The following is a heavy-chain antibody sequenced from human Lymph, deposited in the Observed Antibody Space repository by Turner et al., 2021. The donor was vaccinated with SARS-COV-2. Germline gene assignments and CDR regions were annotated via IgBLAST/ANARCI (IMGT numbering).Heavy chain of an antibody. CDR2: INHSGIS. D-gene: IGHD2-21*01. CDR3: ARLNPPEVGGGDWFDP. V-gene: IGHV4-34*01. J-gene: IGHJ5*02. Sequence: QVQLQQWGAGLLKPSETLSLTCADYGGSFSGYYWSWFRQPPGKELEWVGEINHSGISNYNASLRSRVNISVDTSKKQFSLKLSSVTAADTAMYYCARLNPPEVGGGDWFDPWGQGTLVTVSS. CDR1: GGSFSGYY.